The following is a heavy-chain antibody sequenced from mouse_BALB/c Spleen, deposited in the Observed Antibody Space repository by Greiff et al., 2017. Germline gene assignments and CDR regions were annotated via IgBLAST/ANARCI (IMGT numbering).Heavy chain of an antibody. V-gene: IGHV1-5*01. D-gene: IGHD1-1*01. CDR3: TPYYGSRGFGY. J-gene: IGHJ2*01. CDR1: GYSFTSYW. CDR2: IYPGNSDT. Sequence: VQLQQSGTVLARPGASVKMSCKASGYSFTSYWMHWVKQRPGQGLEWIGAIYPGNSDTSYNQKFKGKAKLTAVTSASTAYMELSSLTNEDSAVYYCTPYYGSRGFGYWGQGTTLTVSS.